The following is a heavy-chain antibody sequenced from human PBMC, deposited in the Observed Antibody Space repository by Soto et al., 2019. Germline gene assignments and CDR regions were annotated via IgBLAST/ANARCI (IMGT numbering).Heavy chain of an antibody. CDR2: ISANDVGT. J-gene: IGHJ4*02. CDR3: AKAKNDYNWDNRPPFDY. D-gene: IGHD1-20*01. CDR1: GFTLRNYA. V-gene: IGHV3-23*01. Sequence: TGGSLRLSCEASGFTLRNYAMTWIRQAPGKGLEWVSLISANDVGTYYAESVKTRFTISTDQFRNTVYLQMDSLRADDTAIYYCAKAKNDYNWDNRPPFDYWGQGTLVTVSS.